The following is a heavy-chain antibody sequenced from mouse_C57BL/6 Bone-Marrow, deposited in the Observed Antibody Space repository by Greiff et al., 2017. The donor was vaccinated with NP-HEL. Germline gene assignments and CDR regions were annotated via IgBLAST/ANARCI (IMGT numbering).Heavy chain of an antibody. V-gene: IGHV5-17*01. CDR2: ISSGSSTI. J-gene: IGHJ3*01. D-gene: IGHD2-4*01. CDR1: GFTFSDYG. CDR3: ARGGYDYGGWFAY. Sequence: EVQRVESGGGLVKPGGSLKLSCAASGFTFSDYGMHWVRQAPEQGLEWVAYISSGSSTIYYADTVKGRFTISRDNAKNTLFLQMTRLRSEDTAMYYCARGGYDYGGWFAYWGQGTLVTVSA.